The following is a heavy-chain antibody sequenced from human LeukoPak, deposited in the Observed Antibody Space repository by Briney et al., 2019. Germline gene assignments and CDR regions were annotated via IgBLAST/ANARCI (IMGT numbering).Heavy chain of an antibody. CDR2: IKQGGSEK. Sequence: GGSLRLSCAASGFTFSSYWMSWVRQAPGKGLEWVANIKQGGSEKYYVDSVKGRFTISRDNAKNSLYLQMNSLRDEDSAVYYCARDQGIFDYWGQGPLVTVSS. V-gene: IGHV3-7*01. J-gene: IGHJ4*02. CDR3: ARDQGIFDY. CDR1: GFTFSSYW.